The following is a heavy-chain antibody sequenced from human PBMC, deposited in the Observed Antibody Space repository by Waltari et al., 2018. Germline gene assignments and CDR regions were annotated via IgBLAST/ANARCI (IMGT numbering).Heavy chain of an antibody. V-gene: IGHV3-11*04. CDR2: INGTSGSV. CDR1: GLNLSDHH. D-gene: IGHD3-10*01. Sequence: QAQLVESGGGVGRPGGSLRLSCVASGLNLSDHHMSWIRQAPGKGLEWIAWINGTSGSVPYADSGKGRFTITRDNAKNSLFLAMDSLRGDDTAVYYCGSPFPWSVRGVIWNFWGQGTLVIVS. J-gene: IGHJ4*02. CDR3: GSPFPWSVRGVIWNF.